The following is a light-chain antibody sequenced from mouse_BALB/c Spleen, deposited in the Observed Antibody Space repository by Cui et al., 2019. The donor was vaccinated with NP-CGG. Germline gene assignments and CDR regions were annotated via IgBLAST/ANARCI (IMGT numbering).Light chain of an antibody. V-gene: IGLV1*01. Sequence: QAVVTPESALTTSPGETVTLTCRSSTGAVTISNYAKWVQEKPDHLFTGLIGGTNNRAPGVPARFSGSLIGDKAALTITGAQTEDEAIYFCALWYSNHWVFGGGNKLTVL. CDR3: ALWYSNHWV. CDR2: GTN. CDR1: TGAVTISNY. J-gene: IGLJ1*01.